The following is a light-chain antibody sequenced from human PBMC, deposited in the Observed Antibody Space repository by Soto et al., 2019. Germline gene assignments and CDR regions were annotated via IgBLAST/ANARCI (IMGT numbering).Light chain of an antibody. Sequence: DFVLTQSPDSLAVSLGETATINCKSSQSVLYSSNSNNYLSWYQQKPGQPPKLLIYWASTRESWVPDRFSGSGSGTDFTLTISSLQAEDVAVYYCHQYINAPWTFGQGTKLEIK. CDR2: WAS. CDR1: QSVLYSSNSNNY. CDR3: HQYINAPWT. J-gene: IGKJ1*01. V-gene: IGKV4-1*01.